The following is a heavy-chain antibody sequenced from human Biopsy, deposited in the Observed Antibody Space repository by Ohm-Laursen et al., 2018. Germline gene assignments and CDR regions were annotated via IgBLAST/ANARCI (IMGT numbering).Heavy chain of an antibody. V-gene: IGHV4-39*01. CDR3: ARGDYFDSNGYLWFDP. CDR1: GGSISNNNYY. CDR2: IFYRGST. J-gene: IGHJ5*02. D-gene: IGHD3-22*01. Sequence: SETLSLTCIVSGGSISNNNYYWGWIRQPPGKGLEWIGSIFYRGSTHYKPPLKSRVNISVDTSKNQFSLKLNSVTAADTAVYYCARGDYFDSNGYLWFDPWGQGTLVTVSS.